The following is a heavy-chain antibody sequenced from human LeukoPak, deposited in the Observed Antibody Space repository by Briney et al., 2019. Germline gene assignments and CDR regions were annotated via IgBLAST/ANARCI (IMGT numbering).Heavy chain of an antibody. CDR3: ARVYGDYSGLEAFDI. Sequence: GASVKVSCKASGYTFTSYDINWVRQATGQGLEWMGWMNPNSGNTGYAQKFQGRVTMTRNTSISTAYMELGSLRSEDTAVYYCARVYGDYSGLEAFDIWGQGTMVTVSS. CDR1: GYTFTSYD. D-gene: IGHD4-17*01. J-gene: IGHJ3*02. V-gene: IGHV1-8*01. CDR2: MNPNSGNT.